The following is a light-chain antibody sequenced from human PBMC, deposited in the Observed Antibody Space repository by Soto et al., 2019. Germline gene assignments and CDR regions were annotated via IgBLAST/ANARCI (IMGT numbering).Light chain of an antibody. CDR2: GAS. V-gene: IGKV3-20*01. J-gene: IGKJ5*01. CDR3: QQYGSSPRT. Sequence: EIILTQSPDTLSLSPVERATLSCMASQTVSSNYLAWCQQRPGQAPRLLIYGASSRATGIPDRFSGSGSGTDFTLTISRLEPEDFAVYYCQQYGSSPRTFGQGTRLE. CDR1: QTVSSNY.